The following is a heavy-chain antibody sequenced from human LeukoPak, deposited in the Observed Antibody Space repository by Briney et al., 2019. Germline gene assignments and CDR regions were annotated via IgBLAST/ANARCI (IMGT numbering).Heavy chain of an antibody. Sequence: GGSLRLSCAASGFTFSSYEMNWVRQAPGKGLEWVSYITSGGTIYYADSVKGRFTISRDNAKSSLYLQMNSLRAEDTAVYYCAEIGITMIGGVWGKGTTVTISS. V-gene: IGHV3-48*03. D-gene: IGHD3-10*02. CDR2: ITSGGTI. J-gene: IGHJ6*04. CDR3: AEIGITMIGGV. CDR1: GFTFSSYE.